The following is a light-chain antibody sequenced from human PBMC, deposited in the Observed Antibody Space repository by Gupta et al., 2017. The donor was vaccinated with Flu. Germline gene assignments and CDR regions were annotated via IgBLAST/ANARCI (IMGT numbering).Light chain of an antibody. Sequence: PSTVSASVGDRVTITCRASQSISSWLAWYQQKPGKAPKLLIYKASILETGVPSRFSGSGYETEFTLTISSPQPDDLATYYCQQDNSYPRTFGQGTKLEIK. CDR2: KAS. CDR3: QQDNSYPRT. J-gene: IGKJ2*01. V-gene: IGKV1-5*03. CDR1: QSISSW.